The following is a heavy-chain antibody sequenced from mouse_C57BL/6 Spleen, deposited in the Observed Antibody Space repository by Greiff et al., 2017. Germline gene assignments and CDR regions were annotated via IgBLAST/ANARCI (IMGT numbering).Heavy chain of an antibody. CDR3: ARAPYYCGSSGFAY. CDR1: GYTFTSYW. V-gene: IGHV1-64*01. D-gene: IGHD1-1*01. Sequence: QVQLQQPGAELVKPGASVKLSCKASGYTFTSYWMHWVKQRPGQGLEWIGMIHPNSGSTNYNEKFKSKATLTVDKSSSTAYMQLSSLTSEDSAVYYCARAPYYCGSSGFAYWGQGTLVTVSA. J-gene: IGHJ3*01. CDR2: IHPNSGST.